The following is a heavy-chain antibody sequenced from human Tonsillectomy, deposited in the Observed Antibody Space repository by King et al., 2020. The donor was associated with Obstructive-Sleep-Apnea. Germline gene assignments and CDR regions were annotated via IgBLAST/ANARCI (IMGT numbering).Heavy chain of an antibody. CDR3: AREGIVVAGYNWFDP. CDR1: GGSISSYY. D-gene: IGHD6-19*01. Sequence: QLQESGPGLVKPSETLSLTCTVSGGSISSYYWSWIRQPPGKGLEWIGCIYYTGSTNYNPSLKSRVTILVDTSKNQFSLKLSSVTAADTAVYYCAREGIVVAGYNWFDPWGQGTLVTVSS. V-gene: IGHV4-59*01. J-gene: IGHJ5*02. CDR2: IYYTGST.